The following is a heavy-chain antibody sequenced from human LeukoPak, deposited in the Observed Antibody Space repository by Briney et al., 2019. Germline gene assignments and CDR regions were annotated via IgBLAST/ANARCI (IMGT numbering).Heavy chain of an antibody. J-gene: IGHJ4*02. Sequence: PGGSLRLSCAVSGFIFSNYTMSWVRQAPGKGLEWISTISSSGGGTYYADSVKGRFTISRDNSKNTLYLQMNSLKAEDTAIYYCAKAPRGSWYEVGCCGTFDFWGQGTLVTVSS. CDR3: AKAPRGSWYEVGCCGTFDF. D-gene: IGHD6-13*01. V-gene: IGHV3-23*01. CDR1: GFIFSNYT. CDR2: ISSSGGGT.